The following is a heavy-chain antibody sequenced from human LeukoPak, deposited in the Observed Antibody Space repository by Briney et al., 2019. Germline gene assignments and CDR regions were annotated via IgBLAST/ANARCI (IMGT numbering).Heavy chain of an antibody. CDR3: AREDSSGYYFDY. Sequence: GGSLRLSCAASGFTFSDYYMSWIRQAPGKGLEWVSYISSSGSTIYYADSVEGRFTISRDNAENSLYLQMNSLRAEDTAVYYCAREDSSGYYFDYWGQGTLVTVSS. CDR2: ISSSGSTI. CDR1: GFTFSDYY. D-gene: IGHD3-22*01. J-gene: IGHJ4*02. V-gene: IGHV3-11*04.